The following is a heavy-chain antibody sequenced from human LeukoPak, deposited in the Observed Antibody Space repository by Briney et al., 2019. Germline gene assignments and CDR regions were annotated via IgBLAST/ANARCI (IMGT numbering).Heavy chain of an antibody. CDR3: ARRRQQLGFY. CDR1: GGSFSGYY. J-gene: IGHJ4*02. CDR2: INHSGST. Sequence: SETLSLTCAVYGGSFSGYYWSWIRQPPGKGLEWVGEINHSGSTNYNPSLKSRVTISVDKSKNQFSLKLSSVTAADTAVYYCARRRQQLGFYWGQGTLVTVSS. D-gene: IGHD6-13*01. V-gene: IGHV4-34*01.